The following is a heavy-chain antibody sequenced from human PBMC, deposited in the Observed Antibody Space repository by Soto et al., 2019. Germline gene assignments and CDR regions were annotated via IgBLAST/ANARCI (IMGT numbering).Heavy chain of an antibody. CDR2: SNSGGNSK. J-gene: IGHJ4*02. V-gene: IGHV3-48*03. D-gene: IGHD4-17*01. CDR1: GVVIRNSE. CDR3: ARENSGDAFDF. Sequence: GRSLTLACAAFGVVIRNSEMNWVREAPEKGLEWVSYSNSGGNSKKYTDSVDSRFTISRDTALNSLYLQMDSLRDEDTAIYYCARENSGDAFDFWGQGILVTVSS.